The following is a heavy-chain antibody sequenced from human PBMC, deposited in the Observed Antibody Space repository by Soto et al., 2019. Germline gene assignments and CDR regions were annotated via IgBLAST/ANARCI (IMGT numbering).Heavy chain of an antibody. D-gene: IGHD6-19*01. CDR3: ARDTLAVAGNDLVY. CDR2: MNPNSGNT. Sequence: QVQLVQSGAEVKKPGASVKVSCKASGYTFTSYDINWVRQATGQGLEWMGWMNPNSGNTGYAQKFQGRVTMTRDTSIGTAYMELSSLRSEDTAVYYCARDTLAVAGNDLVYWGQGTLVTVSS. V-gene: IGHV1-8*01. J-gene: IGHJ4*02. CDR1: GYTFTSYD.